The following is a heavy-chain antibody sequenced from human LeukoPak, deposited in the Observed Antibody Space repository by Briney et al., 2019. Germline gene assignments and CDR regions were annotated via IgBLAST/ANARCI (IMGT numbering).Heavy chain of an antibody. CDR2: IYYSGST. Sequence: SETLSLTCTVSGGSISSSSYYWGWIRQPPGKGLEWIGSIYYSGSTYYNPSLKSRVTRSVDTSKNQFSLKLSSVTAADTAVYYCARLRITMIVVVTYYVGRFDIWGQGTMVTVSS. D-gene: IGHD3-22*01. CDR1: GGSISSSSYY. J-gene: IGHJ3*02. CDR3: ARLRITMIVVVTYYVGRFDI. V-gene: IGHV4-39*01.